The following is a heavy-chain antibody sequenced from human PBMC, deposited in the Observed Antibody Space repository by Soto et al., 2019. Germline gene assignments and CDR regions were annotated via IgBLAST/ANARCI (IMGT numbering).Heavy chain of an antibody. D-gene: IGHD3-10*01. Sequence: PGGSLRLSCAASGFTFSNSWMNWVRQAPGKGLEWVANIKRDGSEKNYVDSVKGRFTISRDNARNSLYLQMNSLRVEDTAVYYCARGDRGGFDLWGHGTVVTVSS. CDR3: ARGDRGGFDL. CDR2: IKRDGSEK. J-gene: IGHJ3*01. V-gene: IGHV3-7*01. CDR1: GFTFSNSW.